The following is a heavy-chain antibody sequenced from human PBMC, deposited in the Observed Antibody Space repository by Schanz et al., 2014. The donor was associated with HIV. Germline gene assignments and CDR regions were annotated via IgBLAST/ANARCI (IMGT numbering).Heavy chain of an antibody. J-gene: IGHJ5*01. CDR1: GYTFTGYY. CDR2: INPNRGGA. Sequence: QVQLVQSGAEVKEPGASVKVSCKASGYTFTGYYLHWVRQAPGQGLEWMGWINPNRGGADSAQKVQGRVTMTRDTSISTAYLELSRLRSDDTAVYYCAREPNYSGFDSWGHGTLVTVSS. D-gene: IGHD5-12*01. V-gene: IGHV1-2*02. CDR3: AREPNYSGFDS.